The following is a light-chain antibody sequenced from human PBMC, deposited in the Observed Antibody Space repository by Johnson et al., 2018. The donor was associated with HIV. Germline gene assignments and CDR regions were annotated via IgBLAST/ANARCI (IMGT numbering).Light chain of an antibody. V-gene: IGLV1-51*01. Sequence: QSVLTQPPSVSAAPGQKVTISCSGSSSNIVNNYVSWYQQLPGTAPKLLIYDNNKRPSGIPDRFSGSKSGTSATLGITGLQTGDEADYYCGTWDSSLSAGIVFGTGTKVTVL. J-gene: IGLJ1*01. CDR1: SSNIVNNY. CDR3: GTWDSSLSAGIV. CDR2: DNN.